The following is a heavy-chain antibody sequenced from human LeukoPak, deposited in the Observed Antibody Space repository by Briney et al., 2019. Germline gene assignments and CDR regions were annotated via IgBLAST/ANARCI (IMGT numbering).Heavy chain of an antibody. J-gene: IGHJ4*02. CDR3: AKAAPIVVVPAALADDFDY. Sequence: GSLRLSCAASGFTFSSYAMSWVRQAPGKGLEWVSAISGSGGSTYYADSVKGRFTISRDSSKNTLYLQMNSLRAEDTAVYYCAKAAPIVVVPAALADDFDYWGQGTLVTVSS. CDR1: GFTFSSYA. CDR2: ISGSGGST. D-gene: IGHD2-2*01. V-gene: IGHV3-23*01.